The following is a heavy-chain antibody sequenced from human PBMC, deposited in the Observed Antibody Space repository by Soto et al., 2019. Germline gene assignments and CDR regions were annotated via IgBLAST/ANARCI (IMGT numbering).Heavy chain of an antibody. CDR3: AKMEGPTAYYYAMDV. Sequence: LRLSCRTSGFTFSNYGMSWVRQAPGKGLEWVSGISGSGGSTYYADSVKGRFAISRDNSKNTLYLQINSLRVEDTAVYYCAKMEGPTAYYYAMDVWGQGTTVTVSS. CDR1: GFTFSNYG. V-gene: IGHV3-23*01. J-gene: IGHJ6*02. CDR2: ISGSGGST. D-gene: IGHD1-1*01.